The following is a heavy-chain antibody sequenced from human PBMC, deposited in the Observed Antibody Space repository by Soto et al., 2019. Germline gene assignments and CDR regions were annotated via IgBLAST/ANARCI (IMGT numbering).Heavy chain of an antibody. J-gene: IGHJ4*02. D-gene: IGHD4-17*01. CDR2: IYYSGST. CDR1: GGSISSSSYY. V-gene: IGHV4-39*01. CDR3: ARAVTTIAYYFDY. Sequence: SETLSLTCTVSGGSISSSSYYWGWIRQPPGKGLEWIGSIYYSGSTYYNPSLKSRVTISVDTSKNQFSLKLSSVTAADTAVYYCARAVTTIAYYFDYWGQGTLVTVSS.